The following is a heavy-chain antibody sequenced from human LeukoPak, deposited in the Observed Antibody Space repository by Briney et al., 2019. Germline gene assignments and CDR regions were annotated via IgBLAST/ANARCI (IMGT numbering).Heavy chain of an antibody. CDR3: ARDFCGGDCYSRSTYMDV. CDR1: GYTFTGYY. D-gene: IGHD2-21*02. V-gene: IGHV1-2*06. Sequence: ASVKVSCKASGYTFTGYYMHWVRQAPGQGLEGMGRINHNSGGANYVQKFQGRVTMTRATSISTAYMELSRLRSDDTAVYYCARDFCGGDCYSRSTYMDVWGKGTTVTVSS. CDR2: INHNSGGA. J-gene: IGHJ6*04.